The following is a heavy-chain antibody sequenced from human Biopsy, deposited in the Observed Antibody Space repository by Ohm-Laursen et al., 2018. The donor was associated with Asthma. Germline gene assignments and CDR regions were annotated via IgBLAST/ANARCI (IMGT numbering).Heavy chain of an antibody. V-gene: IGHV3-33*01. CDR3: ARKIAARGGMGV. D-gene: IGHD6-6*01. Sequence: SLRLSCAASGITFSTYGMHWVRQAPGKGLEWVSFIWYDGRKKTYADSVKGRFTISRDNSKNTLYLQMNSLRAEDTAVYYCARKIAARGGMGVWGQGTTVTASS. J-gene: IGHJ6*02. CDR1: GITFSTYG. CDR2: IWYDGRKK.